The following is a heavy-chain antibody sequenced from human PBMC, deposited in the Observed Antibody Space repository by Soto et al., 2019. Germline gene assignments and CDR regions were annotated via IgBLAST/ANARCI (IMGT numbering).Heavy chain of an antibody. Sequence: QVQLVESGGGVVQPGRSLRLSCAASGFTFSAYGMHWVRQAPGKGLEWVAVIWYDGSNKYYVDSVKGRFTISRDDSKNTLYLKMNSLRAEDTAVYYCARENGAPLYGMDVWGQGTTVTVSS. CDR2: IWYDGSNK. D-gene: IGHD2-8*01. CDR1: GFTFSAYG. J-gene: IGHJ6*02. V-gene: IGHV3-33*01. CDR3: ARENGAPLYGMDV.